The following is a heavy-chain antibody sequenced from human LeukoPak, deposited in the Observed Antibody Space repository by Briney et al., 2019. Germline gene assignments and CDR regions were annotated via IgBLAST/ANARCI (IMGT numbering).Heavy chain of an antibody. Sequence: ASVKVSCKASGYTFTSYGISWVRQAPGQGLEWMGWMNPNSGNTGYAQKFQGRVTITRNTSISTAYMELSSLRSEDTAVYYCARTGIAAAGKYYFDYWGQGTLVTVSS. CDR3: ARTGIAAAGKYYFDY. CDR1: GYTFTSYG. D-gene: IGHD6-13*01. V-gene: IGHV1-8*03. J-gene: IGHJ4*02. CDR2: MNPNSGNT.